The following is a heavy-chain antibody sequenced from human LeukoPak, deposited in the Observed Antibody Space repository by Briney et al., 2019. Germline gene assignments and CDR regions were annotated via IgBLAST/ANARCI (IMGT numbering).Heavy chain of an antibody. Sequence: SVKVSCKASGGTFSSYAISWVRQAPGQGLEWIGGIIPIFGTANYAQKFQGRVTITTDESTSTAYMELSSLRSEDTAVYYCARVPRSSTRGYYFDYWGQGTLVTVSS. CDR1: GGTFSSYA. V-gene: IGHV1-69*05. D-gene: IGHD2-2*01. CDR3: ARVPRSSTRGYYFDY. CDR2: IIPIFGTA. J-gene: IGHJ4*02.